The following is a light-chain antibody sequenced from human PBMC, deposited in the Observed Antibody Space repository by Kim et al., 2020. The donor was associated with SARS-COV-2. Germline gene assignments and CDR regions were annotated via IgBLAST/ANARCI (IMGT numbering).Light chain of an antibody. CDR3: QQFNTWPPALT. CDR2: GAS. Sequence: PGERATLSCRASQSVNNNLAWYQQTPGQAPRLLIYGASTRATGIPTRFSGSGSGTEFTLTIGSLQSEDFAVYYCQQFNTWPPALTFGGGTKVDIK. J-gene: IGKJ4*01. CDR1: QSVNNN. V-gene: IGKV3-15*01.